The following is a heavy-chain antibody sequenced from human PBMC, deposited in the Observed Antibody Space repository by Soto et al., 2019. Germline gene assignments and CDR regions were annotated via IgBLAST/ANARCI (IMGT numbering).Heavy chain of an antibody. CDR2: ISGSGVST. D-gene: IGHD3-3*01. V-gene: IGHV3-23*01. Sequence: EVQLLESGGGLVQPGGSLRLSCAASGFTFSSYAMSWVRQAPGKGLEWVSAISGSGVSTYYADSVKGRFTISRDNSKNTLYLQMNSRRAEDTAVYYCANLGQYYDFWSGTDLDFDYWGQGTLVTVSS. J-gene: IGHJ4*02. CDR1: GFTFSSYA. CDR3: ANLGQYYDFWSGTDLDFDY.